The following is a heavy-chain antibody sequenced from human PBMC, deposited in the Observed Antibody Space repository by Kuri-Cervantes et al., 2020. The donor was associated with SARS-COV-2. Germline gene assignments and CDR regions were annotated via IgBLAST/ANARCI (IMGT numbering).Heavy chain of an antibody. V-gene: IGHV4-4*02. Sequence: GSLRLSCAVSGGSISSSNWWSWVRQPPGKGLEWIGEIYHSGSTNCNPSLKSRVTISVDKSKNQFSLKLSSVTAADTAVYYCARTGAVAATQINAFDIWGQGTMVTVSS. CDR3: ARTGAVAATQINAFDI. D-gene: IGHD2-15*01. CDR2: IYHSGST. CDR1: GGSISSSNW. J-gene: IGHJ3*02.